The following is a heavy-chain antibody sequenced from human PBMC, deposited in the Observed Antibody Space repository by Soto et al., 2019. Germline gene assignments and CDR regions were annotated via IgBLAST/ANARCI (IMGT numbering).Heavy chain of an antibody. D-gene: IGHD4-17*01. CDR1: XFAFNSYA. J-gene: IGHJ5*02. V-gene: IGHV3-23*01. CDR2: ITNSGGST. CDR3: TKEHDYGYYGWFDP. Sequence: SLRLSCVASXFAFNSYAMTWVRQAPGKGLEWVSTITNSGGSTYYADSVKGRFTISRDNSKNTLYMQMTTLTAEDTAIYYCTKEHDYGYYGWFDPWGQGTLVTVSS.